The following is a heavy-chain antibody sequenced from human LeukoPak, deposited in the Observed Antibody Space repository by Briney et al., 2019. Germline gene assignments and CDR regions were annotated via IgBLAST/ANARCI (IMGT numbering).Heavy chain of an antibody. CDR1: GFTFSSYT. D-gene: IGHD5-24*01. CDR3: AKDSAGSVSNTIHDN. V-gene: IGHV3-23*01. CDR2: ISGRELKA. J-gene: IGHJ4*02. Sequence: GGSLRLSCAASGFTFSSYTMSWVRQAPRKVLEWVSRISGRELKADYADSVKGRFTISRDNSKNTLYLQMNSLRAEDTAMYFCAKDSAGSVSNTIHDNGGQGVLVTVSS.